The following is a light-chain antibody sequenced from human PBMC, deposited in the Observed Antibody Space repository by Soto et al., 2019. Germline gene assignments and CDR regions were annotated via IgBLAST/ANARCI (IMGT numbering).Light chain of an antibody. J-gene: IGLJ2*01. Sequence: QSVLTQPPSASGTPGQRVTSSCSGSSSNIGGHFVYWYHQLPGTAPQLLIYRNDQRPSGVPDRFSASKSGTSASLAISGLRSEDAADYYCASWDDSLNGPVFGGGTKLTVL. CDR2: RND. V-gene: IGLV1-47*01. CDR3: ASWDDSLNGPV. CDR1: SSNIGGHF.